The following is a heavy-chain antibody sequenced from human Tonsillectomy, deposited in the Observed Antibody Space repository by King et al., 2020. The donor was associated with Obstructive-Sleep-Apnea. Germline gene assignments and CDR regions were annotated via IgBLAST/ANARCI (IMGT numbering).Heavy chain of an antibody. Sequence: QLQESGPGLVKPSETLSLTCTVSGGSISRYYWSWMRQPPGQGLEWIVDIYYSGSTNYNPPLKSRVTISVDTSKNQFSLKLSSVTAADTAVYYCAREGRWLQNFDYWGQGTLVTVSS. CDR2: IYYSGST. CDR3: AREGRWLQNFDY. CDR1: GGSISRYY. V-gene: IGHV4-59*01. J-gene: IGHJ4*02. D-gene: IGHD5-24*01.